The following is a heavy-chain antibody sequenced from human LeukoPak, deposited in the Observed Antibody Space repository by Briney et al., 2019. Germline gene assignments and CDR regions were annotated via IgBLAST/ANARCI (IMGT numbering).Heavy chain of an antibody. CDR3: ARDRIATGWIDY. D-gene: IGHD6-19*01. CDR1: GDTVSSNSAA. V-gene: IGHV6-1*01. CDR2: TYYRSKWYM. Sequence: SQTLSLTCAISGDTVSSNSAAWNWIRQSPSRGLEWLGRTYYRSKWYMDYAVPVKSRITINPDTSNNQFSLHLNSVTPEDTAVYYCARDRIATGWIDYWGQGTLVTVSS. J-gene: IGHJ4*02.